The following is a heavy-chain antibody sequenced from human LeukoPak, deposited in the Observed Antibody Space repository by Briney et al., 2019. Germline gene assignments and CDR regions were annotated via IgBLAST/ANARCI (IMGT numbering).Heavy chain of an antibody. Sequence: SETLSLTRIVSGGSIISYYWSWIRQPPATGLECIGYIHYSWSTNYNPSLKSRVTISVDTSKNHFSLKLTSVTAADTAVYYCARVDYGVNLTPLFDYWGQGTLVTVSS. CDR1: GGSIISYY. CDR3: ARVDYGVNLTPLFDY. J-gene: IGHJ4*02. V-gene: IGHV4-59*01. CDR2: IHYSWST. D-gene: IGHD4-23*01.